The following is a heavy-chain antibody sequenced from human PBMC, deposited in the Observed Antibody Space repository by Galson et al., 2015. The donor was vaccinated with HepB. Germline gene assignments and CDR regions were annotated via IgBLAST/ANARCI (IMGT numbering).Heavy chain of an antibody. CDR1: GGSVSSGSYY. V-gene: IGHV4-61*01. D-gene: IGHD3-22*01. CDR2: IYYSGST. CDR3: ARAGYYYDSSGYSQYFDY. J-gene: IGHJ4*02. Sequence: SLTCTVSGGSVSSGSYYWSWIRQPPGKGLEWIGYIYYSGSTNYNPSLKSRVTISVDTSKNQFSLKLSSVTAADTAVYYCARAGYYYDSSGYSQYFDYWGQGTLVTVSS.